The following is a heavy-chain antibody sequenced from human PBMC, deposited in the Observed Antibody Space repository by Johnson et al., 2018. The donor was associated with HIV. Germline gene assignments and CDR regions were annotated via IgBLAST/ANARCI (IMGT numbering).Heavy chain of an antibody. D-gene: IGHD3-16*01. CDR1: GILFDDYG. Sequence: VQLVESGWGVVRPGGSLRLFCAGSGILFDDYGMSGARQSPGKGLEWVSLINCNDGRTGTADSVKGRFTISRDNAKNSLFVQITSLRAEDTALYYCASVYRVMFGGFSNHVFDIWGQGTMVTVSS. CDR2: INCNDGRT. CDR3: ASVYRVMFGGFSNHVFDI. J-gene: IGHJ3*02. V-gene: IGHV3-20*04.